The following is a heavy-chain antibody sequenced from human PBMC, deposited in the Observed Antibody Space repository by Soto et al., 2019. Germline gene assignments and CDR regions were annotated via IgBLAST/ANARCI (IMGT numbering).Heavy chain of an antibody. Sequence: PVGSLRLSCAASGFTFSSYWMHWVRQAPGKGLVWVSRINSDGSSTGYADSVKGRFTISRDNAKNTLYLQMNSLRAEDTAVYYCAREVAAAGTGFDYWGQGTLVTVSS. CDR2: INSDGSST. J-gene: IGHJ4*02. CDR3: AREVAAAGTGFDY. CDR1: GFTFSSYW. D-gene: IGHD6-13*01. V-gene: IGHV3-74*01.